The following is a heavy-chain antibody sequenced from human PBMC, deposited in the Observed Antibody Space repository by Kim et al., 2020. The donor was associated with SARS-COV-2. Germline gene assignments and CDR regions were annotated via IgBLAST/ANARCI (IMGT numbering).Heavy chain of an antibody. Sequence: GGSLRLSCATSGFTFSRYALHWVRQPPGRGLEWVAVISSDGTIQHYVDSVKGRFTISRDNSENTIFLQMNSLTPDDTAVYYCARRDFWSTYPFYHWGQGT. D-gene: IGHD3-3*01. CDR3: ARRDFWSTYPFYH. V-gene: IGHV3-30-3*01. CDR1: GFTFSRYA. J-gene: IGHJ4*02. CDR2: ISSDGTIQ.